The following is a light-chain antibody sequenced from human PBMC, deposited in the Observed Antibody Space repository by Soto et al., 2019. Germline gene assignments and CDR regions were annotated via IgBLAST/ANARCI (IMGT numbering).Light chain of an antibody. J-gene: IGKJ4*01. V-gene: IGKV3-15*01. CDR1: QNIRSS. CDR2: GAS. CDR3: QQYNNWPPIT. Sequence: EVVMTQSPASLSASPGERVTLSCRASQNIRSSLAWYQQRPGQAPRLLIYGASTRATGIPARFSGSGSGTDFTLTISSLQSEDFAVYYCQQYNNWPPITFGGGTKVDIK.